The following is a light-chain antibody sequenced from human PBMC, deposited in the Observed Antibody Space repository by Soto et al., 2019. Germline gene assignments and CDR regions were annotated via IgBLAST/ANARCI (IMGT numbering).Light chain of an antibody. Sequence: EIVLTQSPATLSLSPGERATLSCRASQSVSSYLAWYQQKPGQAPRLLIYDASNRATGIPARFSGSGSGTAFTLTISSLEPEDVAVFYCQQRSNWPLTFGGGTKVEIK. CDR2: DAS. V-gene: IGKV3-11*01. J-gene: IGKJ4*01. CDR1: QSVSSY. CDR3: QQRSNWPLT.